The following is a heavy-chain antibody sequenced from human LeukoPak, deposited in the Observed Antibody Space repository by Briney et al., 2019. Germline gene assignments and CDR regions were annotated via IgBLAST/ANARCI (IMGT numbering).Heavy chain of an antibody. CDR1: GFTFSTYW. Sequence: GGSLRLSCAASGFTFSTYWMSWVRQAPGKGLEWVANIKQDGSDKYYVDSVKGRFTISRDNAKNSLFLQMNSLRAEDTAVYFCAREPRDCTGGTCQSAGGYYFYYWSQGTLVTVSS. V-gene: IGHV3-7*01. CDR3: AREPRDCTGGTCQSAGGYYFYY. CDR2: IKQDGSDK. J-gene: IGHJ4*02. D-gene: IGHD2-15*01.